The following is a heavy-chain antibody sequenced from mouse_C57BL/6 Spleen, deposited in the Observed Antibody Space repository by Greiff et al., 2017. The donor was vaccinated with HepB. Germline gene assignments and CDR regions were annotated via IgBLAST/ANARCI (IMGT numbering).Heavy chain of an antibody. Sequence: QVQLQQSGAELVRPGASVKLSCKASGYTFTDYYINWVKQRPGQGLEWIARIYPGSGNTYYNGKFKGKATLTAEKSSSTAYMQLSSLTSEDSAVYFCARSKGYGSSHYFDYWGQGTTLTVSS. D-gene: IGHD1-1*01. CDR1: GYTFTDYY. J-gene: IGHJ2*01. CDR2: IYPGSGNT. V-gene: IGHV1-76*01. CDR3: ARSKGYGSSHYFDY.